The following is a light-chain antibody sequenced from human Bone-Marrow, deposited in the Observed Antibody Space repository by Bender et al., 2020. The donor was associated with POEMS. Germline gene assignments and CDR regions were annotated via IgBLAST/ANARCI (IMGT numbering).Light chain of an antibody. V-gene: IGLV1-47*01. J-gene: IGLJ2*01. CDR3: ATWDDNLSSPV. CDR2: RND. Sequence: QFVLTQPASVSGTPGQSVTLSCSGSHSNIGGNYVYWYQQFPGTAPELLIYRNDQRPSGVPDRFSGSKSGTSASMAITGLRSEDEAQYFCATWDDNLSSPVFGGGTKLTVL. CDR1: HSNIGGNY.